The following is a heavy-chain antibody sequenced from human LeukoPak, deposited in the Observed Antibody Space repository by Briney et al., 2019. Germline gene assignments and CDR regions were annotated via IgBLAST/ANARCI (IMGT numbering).Heavy chain of an antibody. D-gene: IGHD1-1*01. J-gene: IGHJ4*02. Sequence: SETLSLTCAVYGGSFSGYYWSWIRQPPGKGLEWIGEINHSGSTNYNPSLKSRVTISVDTSKNQFSLKLSSVTAADTAVYYCARGTSYWGEGTLVSVSS. V-gene: IGHV4-34*01. CDR3: ARGTSY. CDR1: GGSFSGYY. CDR2: INHSGST.